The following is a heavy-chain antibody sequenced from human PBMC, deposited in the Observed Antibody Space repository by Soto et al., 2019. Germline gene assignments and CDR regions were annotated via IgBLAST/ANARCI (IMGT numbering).Heavy chain of an antibody. J-gene: IGHJ3*02. Sequence: VQLVESGGGVVQPGRSLRLSCAASGFTFSSYGMHWVRQAPGKGLEWVAVISYDGSNKYYADSVKGRFTISRDNSKNTLYLQMNSLRAEDTAVYYCAKDRGLWFGEYDAFDIWGQGTMVTVSS. V-gene: IGHV3-30*18. CDR1: GFTFSSYG. D-gene: IGHD3-10*01. CDR3: AKDRGLWFGEYDAFDI. CDR2: ISYDGSNK.